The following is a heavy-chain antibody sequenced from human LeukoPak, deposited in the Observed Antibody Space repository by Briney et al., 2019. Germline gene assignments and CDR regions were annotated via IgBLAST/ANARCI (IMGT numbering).Heavy chain of an antibody. CDR3: ARGAGDFDWFIKFDP. CDR1: GGSISSGGYS. V-gene: IGHV4-30-2*01. CDR2: IYHSGST. J-gene: IGHJ5*02. D-gene: IGHD3-9*01. Sequence: PSETLSLTCAVSGGSISSGGYSWSWIRQPPGKGLEWIGYIYHSGSTYYNPSLKSRVTISVDRSKDQFSLKLSSVTAADTAVYYCARGAGDFDWFIKFDPWGQGTLVTVSS.